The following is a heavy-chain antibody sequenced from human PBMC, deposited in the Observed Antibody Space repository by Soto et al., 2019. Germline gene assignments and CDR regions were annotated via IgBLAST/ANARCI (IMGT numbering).Heavy chain of an antibody. V-gene: IGHV3-49*03. CDR3: TRGREWLEETFDY. D-gene: IGHD6-19*01. CDR2: IRSKAYGGTT. CDR1: GFTFGDYA. J-gene: IGHJ4*02. Sequence: GGSLRLSCTASGFTFGDYAMSWFRQAPGKGLEWVGFIRSKAYGGTTEYAASVKGRFTISRDDSKSIAYLQMNSLKTEDTAVYYCTRGREWLEETFDYWGQGTLVTVSS.